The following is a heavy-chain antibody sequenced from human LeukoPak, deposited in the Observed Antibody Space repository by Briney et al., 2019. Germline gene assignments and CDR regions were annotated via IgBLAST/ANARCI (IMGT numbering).Heavy chain of an antibody. CDR1: GFSLSTSGMC. CDR3: ARTYYYDSDGYVFLPSNPYWFFDI. J-gene: IGHJ2*01. CDR2: IDWDDEK. V-gene: IGHV2-70*11. D-gene: IGHD3-22*01. Sequence: ESGPALVKPTQTLTLTCSFSGFSLSTSGMCVTWIRQAPGKALEWLARIDWDDEKYYTTSLKTRLTISKDTSKNQVVLRMTNLDPVDTATYYCARTYYYDSDGYVFLPSNPYWFFDIWGRGTPVTVSS.